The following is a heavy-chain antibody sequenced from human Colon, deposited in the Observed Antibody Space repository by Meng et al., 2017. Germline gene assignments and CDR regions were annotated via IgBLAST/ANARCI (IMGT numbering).Heavy chain of an antibody. CDR2: IYYSENT. CDR1: GASIRGGGYY. CDR3: ARRYGSGTYPFDF. V-gene: IGHV4-31*03. Sequence: PGAGPVQSSGTLSLTCSVSGASIRGGGYYWSWIRQVPGKGLDLIGYIYYSENTYYKPSLQSRAIISVDTSKNEFSLRLSSVSAADTAVYYCARRYGSGTYPFDFWGQGILVTVSS. D-gene: IGHD3-10*01. J-gene: IGHJ4*02.